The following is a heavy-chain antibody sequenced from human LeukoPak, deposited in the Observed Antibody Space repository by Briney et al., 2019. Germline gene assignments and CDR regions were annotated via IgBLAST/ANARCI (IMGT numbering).Heavy chain of an antibody. J-gene: IGHJ6*02. V-gene: IGHV4-30-4*01. CDR3: AGWYCSSTSCPDTYYYGMDV. CDR2: IYYSGST. CDR1: GGSISSGDYY. D-gene: IGHD2-2*01. Sequence: SETLSLTCTVSGGSISSGDYYWSWIRQPQGKGLEWIGYIYYSGSTYYNPSLKSRVTIAVDTSKNQVSLKLSSVTAADTAVYYCAGWYCSSTSCPDTYYYGMDVWGQGTTVTVSS.